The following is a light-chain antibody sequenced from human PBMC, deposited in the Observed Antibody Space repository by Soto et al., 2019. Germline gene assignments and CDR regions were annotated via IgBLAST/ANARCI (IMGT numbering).Light chain of an antibody. J-gene: IGKJ1*01. Sequence: DVQMTQSPPFLSASVGDRVTITCRASQSVRTWLACYQQKPGTAPKLLIYKASTLESGVPSRFSGNGSGTDFTLTINSLQPEDCATYYCQQYNSYWTFGLGTKVDNK. CDR2: KAS. CDR1: QSVRTW. V-gene: IGKV1-5*03. CDR3: QQYNSYWT.